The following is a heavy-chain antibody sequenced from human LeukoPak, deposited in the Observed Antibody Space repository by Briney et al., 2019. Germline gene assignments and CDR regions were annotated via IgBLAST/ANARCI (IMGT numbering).Heavy chain of an antibody. D-gene: IGHD1-14*01. CDR1: GGTFSSYA. CDR2: IIPILGIA. Sequence: ASVKVSCKASGGTFSSYAISWVRQAPGQGLEWMGRIIPILGIANYAQKFQGRVTITADKSTSTAYMELSSLRSEDTAVYYCARAPDLGPQDVWGQGTRVTVSS. J-gene: IGHJ6*02. CDR3: ARAPDLGPQDV. V-gene: IGHV1-69*04.